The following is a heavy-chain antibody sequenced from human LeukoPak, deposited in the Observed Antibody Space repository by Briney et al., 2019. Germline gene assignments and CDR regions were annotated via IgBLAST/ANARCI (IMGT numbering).Heavy chain of an antibody. Sequence: GGSLRLSCAASGFTFSSYDMHWVRQATGKGLEWVSAIGVAANTFYSGSVKGRFTISRENAKNSLYLLMTSLRAEDTAVYYCAKAQGVGYYDSSAYWGQGTLVTVS. D-gene: IGHD3-22*01. CDR1: GFTFSSYD. CDR2: IGVAANT. CDR3: AKAQGVGYYDSSAY. V-gene: IGHV3-13*01. J-gene: IGHJ4*02.